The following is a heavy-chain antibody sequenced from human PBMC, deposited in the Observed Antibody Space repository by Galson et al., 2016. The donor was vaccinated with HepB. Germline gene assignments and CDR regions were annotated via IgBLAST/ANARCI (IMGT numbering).Heavy chain of an antibody. CDR2: ISDNGGST. CDR1: GFTFDTFT. V-gene: IGHV3-30-3*01. J-gene: IGHJ4*02. D-gene: IGHD3-22*01. Sequence: SLRLSCAASGFTFDTFTLHWVRQSPGKGLEWVAVISDNGGSTFYAESVQGRFITSRDNSKNTVYLQMRSLRVGDTAVNYCARDHAGLYDNSGSYFDAWGQGTLVTVSS. CDR3: ARDHAGLYDNSGSYFDA.